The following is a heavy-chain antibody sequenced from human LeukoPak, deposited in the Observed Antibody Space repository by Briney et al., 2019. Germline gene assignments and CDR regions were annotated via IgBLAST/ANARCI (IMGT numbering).Heavy chain of an antibody. CDR2: IYYSGST. D-gene: IGHD5-24*01. CDR1: GGSISNYY. CDR3: ARAIRPYYFDY. V-gene: IGHV4-59*01. Sequence: SETLSLTCTVSGGSISNYYWSWIRQPPGKGLEWIGYIYYSGSTNYNPSLKSRVTISVDTSKNQFSLKLSSVTAADTAVYYCARAIRPYYFDYWGQGTLVTVSS. J-gene: IGHJ4*02.